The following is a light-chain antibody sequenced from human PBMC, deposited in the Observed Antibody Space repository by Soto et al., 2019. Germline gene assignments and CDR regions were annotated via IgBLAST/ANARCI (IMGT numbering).Light chain of an antibody. Sequence: IVLTQSPATLSLSPGERATLSCTASQSVSNYVAWYQQKPGQAPRLLIYDASTRATGIPGRFSGSESATDSTHTISSLEPEAFAIDNSQQRCSWPTFDPGNKVDIK. V-gene: IGKV3-11*01. J-gene: IGKJ3*01. CDR2: DAS. CDR1: QSVSNY. CDR3: QQRCSWPT.